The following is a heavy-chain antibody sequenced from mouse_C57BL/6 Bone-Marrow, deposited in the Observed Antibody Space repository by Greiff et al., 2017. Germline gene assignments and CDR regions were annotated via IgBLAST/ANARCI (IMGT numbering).Heavy chain of an antibody. J-gene: IGHJ1*03. D-gene: IGHD2-5*01. CDR2: IYPGSGSN. V-gene: IGHV1-55*01. Sequence: QVQLQQPGAELVKPGASVKMSCKASGYTFTSYWITWVKQRPGQGLEWIGDIYPGSGSNNSNEKFKSKATLTVYTSSSTTYMQLRSLTSEDYAVYYCARPYYSNYWYFDVWGTGTTVTVSS. CDR1: GYTFTSYW. CDR3: ARPYYSNYWYFDV.